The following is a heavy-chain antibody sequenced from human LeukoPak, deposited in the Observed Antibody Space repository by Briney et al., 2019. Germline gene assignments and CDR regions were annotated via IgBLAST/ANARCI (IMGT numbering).Heavy chain of an antibody. CDR1: GGSISSYY. CDR3: ARVFWGNYWFDP. Sequence: SETLSLTCTVSGGSISSYYWSWIRQPPGKGLEWIGYIYYSGSTNYNPSLKSRATISVDTSKNQFSLKLSSVTAADTAVYYCARVFWGNYWFDPWGQGTLVTVSS. J-gene: IGHJ5*02. CDR2: IYYSGST. V-gene: IGHV4-59*01. D-gene: IGHD3-16*01.